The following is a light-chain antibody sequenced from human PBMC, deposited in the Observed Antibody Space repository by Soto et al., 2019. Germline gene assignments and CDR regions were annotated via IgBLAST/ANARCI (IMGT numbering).Light chain of an antibody. V-gene: IGKV3-15*01. J-gene: IGKJ1*01. CDR2: GAS. Sequence: EVVMTQSPATLSVSPVERATLSGMASETVATNLAWYQQKPGQAPRLLISGASTRAAGISDRFRGSGSGTEFTLTISSLRSEDSAIYYCQQYFEWPPMTFGQGTKVDIK. CDR3: QQYFEWPPMT. CDR1: ETVATN.